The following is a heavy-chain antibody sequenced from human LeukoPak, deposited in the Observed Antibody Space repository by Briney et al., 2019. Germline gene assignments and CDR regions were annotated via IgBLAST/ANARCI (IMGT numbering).Heavy chain of an antibody. CDR3: ARVKGLRWNAEAYYYYYGMDV. V-gene: IGHV4-34*01. CDR1: GGSFSGYY. D-gene: IGHD1-1*01. CDR2: INHSGST. J-gene: IGHJ6*02. Sequence: SETLSLTCAVYGGSFSGYYWSWIRQPPGKGLEWIGEINHSGSTNYNPSLKSRVTISVDTSKNQFSLKLSSVTAADTAVYYCARVKGLRWNAEAYYYYYGMDVWGQGTTVTVSS.